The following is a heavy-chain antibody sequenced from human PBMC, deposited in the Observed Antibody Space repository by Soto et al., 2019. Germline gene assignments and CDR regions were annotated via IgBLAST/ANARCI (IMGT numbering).Heavy chain of an antibody. CDR1: GFTFSSYG. Sequence: QVQLVESGGGVVQPGRSLRLSCAASGFTFSSYGMHWVRQAPGKGLEWVAVISYDGSNKYYADSVKGRFTISRDNSKNPLYLQMNSLRAEDTAVYYCAKEGGLGYGEYYYCMDVWGQGTTVTVS. CDR2: ISYDGSNK. CDR3: AKEGGLGYGEYYYCMDV. D-gene: IGHD5-18*01. J-gene: IGHJ6*02. V-gene: IGHV3-30*18.